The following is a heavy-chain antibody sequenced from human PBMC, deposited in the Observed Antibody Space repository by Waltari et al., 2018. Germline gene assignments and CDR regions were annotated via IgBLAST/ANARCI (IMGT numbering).Heavy chain of an antibody. CDR2: LYYSGTT. Sequence: QVQLQESGPGLLQPSETLSLTRTGSGGSVSNYYWSWSRQPPGKGLEWIGYLYYSGTTNYNPSLKSRVTISVDTSKNQFSLKLNSVTAADTAVYYCATPGSGWLAPIDYWGQGALVTVSS. CDR3: ATPGSGWLAPIDY. D-gene: IGHD6-19*01. CDR1: GGSVSNYY. J-gene: IGHJ4*02. V-gene: IGHV4-59*02.